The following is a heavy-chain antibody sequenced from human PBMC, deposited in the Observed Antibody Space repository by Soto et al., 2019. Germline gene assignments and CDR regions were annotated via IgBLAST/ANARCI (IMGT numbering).Heavy chain of an antibody. Sequence: ASVKVSCKASGYTFTGYYLHWVRQAPGQGLEWMGWINPSSGGANIAQKFQGWVTMTRDTSIDTAYMELTRLRSDDTAVYYCARDAAMGDFYHYGMDVWGQGTPVTVSS. CDR1: GYTFTGYY. D-gene: IGHD5-18*01. CDR3: ARDAAMGDFYHYGMDV. J-gene: IGHJ6*02. V-gene: IGHV1-2*04. CDR2: INPSSGGA.